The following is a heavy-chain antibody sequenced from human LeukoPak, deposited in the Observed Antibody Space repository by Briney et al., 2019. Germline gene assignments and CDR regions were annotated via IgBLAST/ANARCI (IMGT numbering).Heavy chain of an antibody. CDR3: AKIGGFWSGSGAFDI. V-gene: IGHV3-30*02. CDR1: GFTFSSYG. D-gene: IGHD3-3*01. CDR2: IRYDGSNK. J-gene: IGHJ3*02. Sequence: PGGSLRLSCAASGFTFSSYGMHWVRQAPGKGLEWVAFIRYDGSNKYYADSVKVRFTISRDNSKNTLYLQMNSLRAEDTAVCYCAKIGGFWSGSGAFDIWGQGTMVTVSS.